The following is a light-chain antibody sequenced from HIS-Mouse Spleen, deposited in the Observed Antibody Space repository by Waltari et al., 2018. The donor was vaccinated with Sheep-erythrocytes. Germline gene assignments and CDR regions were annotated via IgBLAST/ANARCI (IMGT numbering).Light chain of an antibody. V-gene: IGLV2-14*01. CDR3: SSYTSSKGV. J-gene: IGLJ2*01. CDR2: DVS. CDR1: SSDVGGYNY. Sequence: QSALTQPASVSGSPGQSITISCTGTSSDVGGYNYVSWYQQPPGKAPKLMIYDVSNRPSGVSNRFSGSKSGNTASLTISGLQAEDEADYYCSSYTSSKGVFGGGTKLTVL.